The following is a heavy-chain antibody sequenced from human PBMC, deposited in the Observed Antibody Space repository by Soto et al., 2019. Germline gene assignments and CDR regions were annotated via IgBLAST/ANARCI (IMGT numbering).Heavy chain of an antibody. V-gene: IGHV3-74*01. D-gene: IGHD3-22*01. CDR3: VRDYASSGYNYDD. CDR2: INSEGTGT. CDR1: GFTFSTYW. J-gene: IGHJ4*02. Sequence: GGSLRLSCAASGFTFSTYWMHWVRQFPAKGLVGVSRINSEGTGTIDADSVMVRFTISRDNAKNTLYLQMNSLRAEDTAVHYCVRDYASSGYNYDDWGPGTAVTVST.